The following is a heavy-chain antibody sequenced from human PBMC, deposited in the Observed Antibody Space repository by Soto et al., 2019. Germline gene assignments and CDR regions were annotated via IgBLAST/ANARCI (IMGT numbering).Heavy chain of an antibody. CDR1: GFTFSSYS. CDR3: AREGEWLFKKYYFDY. J-gene: IGHJ4*02. V-gene: IGHV3-48*01. D-gene: IGHD3-3*01. CDR2: ISSSSSTI. Sequence: ESGGGLVQPGGSLRLSCAASGFTFSSYSMNWVRQAPGKGLEWVSYISSSSSTIYYADSVKGRFTISRDNAKNSLYLQMNSLRAEDTAVYYCAREGEWLFKKYYFDYWGQGTLVTVSS.